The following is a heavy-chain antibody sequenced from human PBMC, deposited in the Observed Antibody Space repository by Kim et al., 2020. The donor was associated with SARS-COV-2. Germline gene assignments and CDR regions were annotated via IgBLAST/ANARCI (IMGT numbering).Heavy chain of an antibody. CDR3: ARTITFGGVTHFDY. Sequence: GGSLRLSCTASGFTFSSYGMNWVRQAPGKGLAWISYISSKSSSIYYADSVQGRFTISRDNAKNSLYLQMNSLRNEDTAVYYCARTITFGGVTHFDYWGPGTLVTVSS. D-gene: IGHD3-16*01. CDR1: GFTFSSYG. V-gene: IGHV3-48*02. J-gene: IGHJ4*02. CDR2: ISSKSSSI.